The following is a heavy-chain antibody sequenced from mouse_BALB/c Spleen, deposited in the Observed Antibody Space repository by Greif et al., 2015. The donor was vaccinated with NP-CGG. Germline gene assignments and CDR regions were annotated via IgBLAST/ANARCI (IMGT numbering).Heavy chain of an antibody. CDR2: IDPSDSEA. D-gene: IGHD1-1*01. Sequence: QVQLQQSGPQLVRPGASVKISCKASGYSFTSYWMHWVKQRPGQGLEWIGMIDPSDSEARLDQKFKDKATLTVDKSSSPAYMQRSSPTSEDSAVYYWARGGVLRGRFAYWGQGTLVTVSA. CDR3: ARGGVLRGRFAY. J-gene: IGHJ3*01. CDR1: GYSFTSYW. V-gene: IGHV1S127*01.